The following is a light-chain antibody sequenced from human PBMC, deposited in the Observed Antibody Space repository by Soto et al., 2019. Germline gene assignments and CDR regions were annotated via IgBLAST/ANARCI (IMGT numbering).Light chain of an antibody. J-gene: IGKJ1*01. CDR3: QQYYNSPQN. CDR2: WAS. Sequence: DIVMTQSPDSLAVSLGERATINCKSSQTILYGPNNKNYLAWYQQKPGQPPKLLIYWASTRESGVPDRFSGSGSETDFTLTISSLQAEDVAVYYFQQYYNSPQNFGQGTKVEIK. V-gene: IGKV4-1*01. CDR1: QTILYGPNNKNY.